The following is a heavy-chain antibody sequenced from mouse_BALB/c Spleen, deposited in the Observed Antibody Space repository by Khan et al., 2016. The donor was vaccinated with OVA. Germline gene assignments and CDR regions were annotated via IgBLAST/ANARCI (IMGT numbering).Heavy chain of an antibody. Sequence: VKLLESGAELVRPGASVKLSCKTSGYIFTSYWIHWVKQRSGQGLEWIARIYPGTDNSYYNEKFKDKATLTADKSSSTAYMQLSSLKSEDSDVYFCAREAALYHFDHWGQGTTLTVSS. CDR1: GYIFTSYW. V-gene: IGHV1S132*01. J-gene: IGHJ2*01. D-gene: IGHD1-2*01. CDR2: IYPGTDNS. CDR3: AREAALYHFDH.